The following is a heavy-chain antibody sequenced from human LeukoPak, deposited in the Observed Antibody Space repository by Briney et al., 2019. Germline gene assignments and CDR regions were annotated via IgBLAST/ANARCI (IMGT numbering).Heavy chain of an antibody. J-gene: IGHJ4*02. CDR3: ARDAYGSGKGYFDY. CDR1: GYTFTGYY. CDR2: INPNSGGT. D-gene: IGHD3-10*01. Sequence: ASVNVSCKSSGYTFTGYYMHWVRQAPGQGLEWMGWINPNSGGTNYAQKFQGRVTMTRDTAISTAYMELSRLRSDDTAVYYCARDAYGSGKGYFDYWGQGTLVTVSS. V-gene: IGHV1-2*02.